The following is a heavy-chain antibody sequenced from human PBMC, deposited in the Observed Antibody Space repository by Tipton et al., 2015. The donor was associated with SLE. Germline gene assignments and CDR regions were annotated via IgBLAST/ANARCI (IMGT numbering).Heavy chain of an antibody. CDR3: ASLPEH. J-gene: IGHJ4*02. CDR2: IYATDKT. Sequence: LRLYCSVSGASTSDFYWSWIRQPPGKGLEWIGFIYATDKTRYSPSLASRAVISVDPSKNQVSLKLASVSAADTGTYYCASLPEHWGQGTLVAVSS. V-gene: IGHV4-59*03. CDR1: GASTSDFY.